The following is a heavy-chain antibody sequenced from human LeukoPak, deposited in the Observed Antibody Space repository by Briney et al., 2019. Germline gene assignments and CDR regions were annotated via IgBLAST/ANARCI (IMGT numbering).Heavy chain of an antibody. J-gene: IGHJ4*02. CDR2: IKQDGSEN. CDR1: GFSFSSYG. D-gene: IGHD6-19*01. CDR3: ARVEHWLVFDS. Sequence: PGGSLRLSCAASGFSFSSYGMHWVRQAPGKGLGWVATIKQDGSENYYVDSVKGRFTISRDNAKNSLYLQMNSLSVEDTAMYYCARVEHWLVFDSWGQGTLVTVSS. V-gene: IGHV3-7*01.